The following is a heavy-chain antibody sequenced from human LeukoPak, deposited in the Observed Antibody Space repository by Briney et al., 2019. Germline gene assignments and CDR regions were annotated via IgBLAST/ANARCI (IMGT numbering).Heavy chain of an antibody. CDR2: IYTSGTT. V-gene: IGHV4-4*09. Sequence: PSETLSLTCTVSGDSICAYYRSWIRQPPGKGLEWIGYIYTSGTTNYNPSLKSRVTMSADTSKNQFSLKLDSVTAADTAVYYCARSRPAPKEFDHWGQGTLVAVSS. J-gene: IGHJ4*02. CDR1: GDSICAYY. CDR3: ARSRPAPKEFDH. D-gene: IGHD2-2*01.